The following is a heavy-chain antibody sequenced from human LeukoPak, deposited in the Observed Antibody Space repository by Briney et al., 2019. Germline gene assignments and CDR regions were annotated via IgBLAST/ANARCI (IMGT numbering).Heavy chain of an antibody. CDR2: ISGSGGST. CDR1: GFTFSSYA. V-gene: IGHV3-23*01. CDR3: ARDKIVGATHFDY. Sequence: GGSLSLSCAASGFTFSSYAMSWVRQAPGKGLAWVSAISGSGGSTYYADSVKGRFTISRDNSKNTLYLQMNSLRAEDTAVYYCARDKIVGATHFDYWGQGTLVTVSS. J-gene: IGHJ4*02. D-gene: IGHD1-26*01.